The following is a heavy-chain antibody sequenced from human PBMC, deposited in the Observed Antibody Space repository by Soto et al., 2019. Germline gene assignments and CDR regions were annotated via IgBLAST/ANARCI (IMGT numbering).Heavy chain of an antibody. Sequence: EVQLVESGGGLVKPGGSLRLSCAASGFTFSSYSMNWVRQAPGKGLEWVSSISSSSSYIYYADSVKGRFTISRDNAKNSLYLQMNSLRAEDTAVYYCARDRDVNYYYYGMDVWGQWTTVTVSS. CDR3: ARDRDVNYYYYGMDV. J-gene: IGHJ6*02. V-gene: IGHV3-21*01. D-gene: IGHD3-10*02. CDR2: ISSSSSYI. CDR1: GFTFSSYS.